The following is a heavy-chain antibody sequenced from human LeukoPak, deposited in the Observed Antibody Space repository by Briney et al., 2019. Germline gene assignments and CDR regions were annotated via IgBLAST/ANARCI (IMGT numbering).Heavy chain of an antibody. D-gene: IGHD2-2*01. Sequence: GGSLRLSCSASGFTFSSYAMHWVRQAPGKGLEYVSAISSNGGSTYYADSVKGRFTISRDNSKNTLYLQMSSLRAEDTAVYYCVKENTSWRMVYFDYWGQGTLVTVSP. CDR1: GFTFSSYA. CDR2: ISSNGGST. V-gene: IGHV3-64D*06. CDR3: VKENTSWRMVYFDY. J-gene: IGHJ4*02.